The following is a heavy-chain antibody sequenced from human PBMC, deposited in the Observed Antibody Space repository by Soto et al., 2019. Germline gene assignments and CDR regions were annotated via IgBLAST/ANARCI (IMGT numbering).Heavy chain of an antibody. CDR1: GFTFSSYA. D-gene: IGHD2-15*01. J-gene: IGHJ6*02. CDR2: ISGSGGST. Sequence: PRLSCAASGFTFSSYAMSWVRQAPGKGLEWVSAISGSGGSTYYADSVKGRFTISRDNSKNTLYLQMNSLRAEDTAVYYCAKDRCSGGSCYSDGMDGWGQGTTVTVSS. V-gene: IGHV3-23*01. CDR3: AKDRCSGGSCYSDGMDG.